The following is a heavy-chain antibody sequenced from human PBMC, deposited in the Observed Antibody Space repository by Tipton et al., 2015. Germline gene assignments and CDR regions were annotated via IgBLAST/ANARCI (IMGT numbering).Heavy chain of an antibody. J-gene: IGHJ4*02. CDR3: ACQDYDSLTRDYQTVDY. D-gene: IGHD3-9*01. CDR2: IYHSGST. V-gene: IGHV4-4*02. CDR1: RCSW. Sequence: RCSWCSWVRQPPGKGLEWIGEIYHSGSTNYNPSLKSRVTMSRDTSKNQFSLKLTSVTAADTAVYYCACQDYDSLTRDYQTVDYWGQGTLVTVSS.